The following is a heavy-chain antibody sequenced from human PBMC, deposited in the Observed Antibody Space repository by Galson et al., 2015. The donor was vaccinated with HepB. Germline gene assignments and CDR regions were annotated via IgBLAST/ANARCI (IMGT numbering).Heavy chain of an antibody. D-gene: IGHD2-2*01. V-gene: IGHV1-69*02. CDR1: GGTFSSYT. J-gene: IGHJ2*01. CDR3: ASTRGYRSSTSCPYWYFDL. CDR2: IIPILGIA. Sequence: SVKVSCKASGGTFSSYTISWVRQAPGQGLEWMGRIIPILGIANYAQKFQGRVTITADKSTSTAYMELSSLRSEDTAVYYCASTRGYRSSTSCPYWYFDLWGRGTLVTVSS.